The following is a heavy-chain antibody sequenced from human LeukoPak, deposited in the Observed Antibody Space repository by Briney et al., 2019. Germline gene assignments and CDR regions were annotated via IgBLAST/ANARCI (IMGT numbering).Heavy chain of an antibody. CDR3: AKAITVDIVATIGVYSSSWYGMDV. Sequence: GGSLRLSCAASGFTFSSYSMNWVRQAPGKGLEWVAVISYDGSNKYYADSVKGRFTISRDNSKNTLYLQMNSLRAEDTAVYYCAKAITVDIVATIGVYSSSWYGMDVWGQGTTVTVSS. D-gene: IGHD5-12*01. J-gene: IGHJ6*02. CDR1: GFTFSSYS. V-gene: IGHV3-30*18. CDR2: ISYDGSNK.